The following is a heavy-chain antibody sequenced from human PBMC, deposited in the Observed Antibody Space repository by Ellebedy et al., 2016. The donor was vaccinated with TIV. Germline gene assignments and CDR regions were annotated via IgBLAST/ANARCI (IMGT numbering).Heavy chain of an antibody. Sequence: ASVKVSXKASGYTFTSYDINWVRQATGQGLEWMGWMNPNSGNTGYAQKFQGRVTMTRDTSISTAYMELSRLRSDDTAVYYCARDPVGTFDIWGQGTMVTVSS. CDR1: GYTFTSYD. CDR3: ARDPVGTFDI. D-gene: IGHD2-15*01. CDR2: MNPNSGNT. V-gene: IGHV1-8*01. J-gene: IGHJ3*02.